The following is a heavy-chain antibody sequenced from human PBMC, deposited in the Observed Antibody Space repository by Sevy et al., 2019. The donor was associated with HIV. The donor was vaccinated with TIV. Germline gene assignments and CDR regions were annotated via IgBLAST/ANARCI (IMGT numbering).Heavy chain of an antibody. J-gene: IGHJ4*02. D-gene: IGHD3-16*01. Sequence: SETLSLTCAVYGGSFSGDYWSWIRQPPGKGLEWIGEINHSGSTNYYPSLKSRVTISVDTSKNPFSLKLSSVTAADTAGFFLSRAFYAFTCAPFDNWGQGTLVTVSS. V-gene: IGHV4-34*01. CDR3: SRAFYAFTCAPFDN. CDR1: GGSFSGDY. CDR2: INHSGST.